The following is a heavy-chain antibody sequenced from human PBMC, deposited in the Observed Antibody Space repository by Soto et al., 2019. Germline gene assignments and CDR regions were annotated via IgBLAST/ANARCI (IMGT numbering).Heavy chain of an antibody. Sequence: GASVKVSCKASGYTFTSYYMHWVRQAPGQGLEWMGIINPSGGSTSYAQKFQGRVTMTRDTSTSTVYMELSSLRSGDTAVYYCAREFSKREPESLYYFDYWGQGTLVTVSS. CDR3: AREFSKREPESLYYFDY. CDR1: GYTFTSYY. CDR2: INPSGGST. J-gene: IGHJ4*02. D-gene: IGHD1-26*01. V-gene: IGHV1-46*01.